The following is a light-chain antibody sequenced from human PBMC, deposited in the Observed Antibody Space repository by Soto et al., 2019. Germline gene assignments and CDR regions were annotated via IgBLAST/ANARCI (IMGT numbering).Light chain of an antibody. CDR1: SSDVGGYNY. V-gene: IGLV2-14*01. CDR3: SSYSSSGTNV. Sequence: QSVLAQPASVSGSPGQSITISCTGTSSDVGGYNYVSWYQQHPGKAPQVMIYDVSNRPSGVSYRFSASKSVNTASLTISWLQAEDEADYFFSSYSSSGTNVFVTGTKLTVL. J-gene: IGLJ1*01. CDR2: DVS.